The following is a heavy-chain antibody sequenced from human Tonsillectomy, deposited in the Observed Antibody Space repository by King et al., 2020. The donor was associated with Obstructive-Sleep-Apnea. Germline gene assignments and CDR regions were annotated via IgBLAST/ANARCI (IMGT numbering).Heavy chain of an antibody. V-gene: IGHV4-59*01. CDR1: GGSISSYY. Sequence: VQLQESGPGLVKPSETLSLTCTVSGGSISSYYWSWIRQPPGKGLEWIGYIYYSGSTSYNPSLKSRVTISVDTSKIQFSLKLSSVTAADTAVYYCARARGVGDPISGYTSYFDYWGQGTLVTVSS. CDR3: ARARGVGDPISGYTSYFDY. D-gene: IGHD4-17*01. CDR2: IYYSGST. J-gene: IGHJ4*02.